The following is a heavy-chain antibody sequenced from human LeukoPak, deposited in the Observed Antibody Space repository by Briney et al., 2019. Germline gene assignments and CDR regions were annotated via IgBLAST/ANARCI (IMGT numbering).Heavy chain of an antibody. CDR1: GFTFSSYS. V-gene: IGHV3-30-3*01. CDR3: ARDPQRGVVVPAALGY. D-gene: IGHD2-2*01. CDR2: ISSDGSKK. J-gene: IGHJ4*02. Sequence: PGGSLRLSCAASGFTFSSYSMHWVRQAPGKGLEWVALISSDGSKKYHADSVKGRFTIFRDNSKNTLYLQMNSLRVEDTAVYYCARDPQRGVVVPAALGYWGQGTLVTVSS.